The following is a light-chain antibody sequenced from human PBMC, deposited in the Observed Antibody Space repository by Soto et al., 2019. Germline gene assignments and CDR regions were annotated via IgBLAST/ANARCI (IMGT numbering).Light chain of an antibody. CDR1: SSNIGNNA. Sequence: QLVLTQPPSVSEAPRQRVTISCSVSSSNIGNNAVNWYQQLPGKAPKLLIYYDDLLPSGVSDRFSGSKSGTSASLAISGLQSEDEADYYCAAWDDSLNGVVFGGGTQLTVL. J-gene: IGLJ2*01. CDR3: AAWDDSLNGVV. V-gene: IGLV1-36*01. CDR2: YDD.